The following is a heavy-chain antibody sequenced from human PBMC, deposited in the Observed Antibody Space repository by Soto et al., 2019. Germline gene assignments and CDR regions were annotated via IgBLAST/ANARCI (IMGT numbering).Heavy chain of an antibody. J-gene: IGHJ6*02. CDR3: ARGEVLRFCWRDHYYYYGMDV. D-gene: IGHD3-3*01. CDR1: GGTFSSYA. CDR2: IIPIFGTA. Sequence: GASVKVSCKASGGTFSSYAISWVRQAPGQGLEWMGGIIPIFGTANYAQKFQGRVTITADESTSTAYMELSSLRSEDTAVYYCARGEVLRFCWRDHYYYYGMDVWGPGTPVTVS. V-gene: IGHV1-69*13.